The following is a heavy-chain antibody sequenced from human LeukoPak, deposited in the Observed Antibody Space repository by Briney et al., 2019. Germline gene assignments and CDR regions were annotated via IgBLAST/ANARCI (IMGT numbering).Heavy chain of an antibody. CDR3: ARYSGNYGLDY. Sequence: GGSLRLSCALSRLTFSNYVIHWVRQPPGKGLEWVSLIRYDGSSKYYADSVRGRFTISRDNSKNTLYLQMNSLRAEDPAVYYCARYSGNYGLDYWGQGTLVTVSS. D-gene: IGHD4-17*01. CDR2: IRYDGSSK. CDR1: RLTFSNYV. J-gene: IGHJ4*02. V-gene: IGHV3-30*02.